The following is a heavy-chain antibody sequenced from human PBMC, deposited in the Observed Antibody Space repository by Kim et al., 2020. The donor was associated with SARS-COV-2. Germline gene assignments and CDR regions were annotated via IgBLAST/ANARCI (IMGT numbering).Heavy chain of an antibody. Sequence: SETLSLTCTVSGDSTRTTTYYWGWIRQPPGKGLEWIGTVDYSGSTYYNLSLKSRVNISLDTSKKQCSLKLTSVTAADPAMYYCATAPITTKAWGWGQGTL. CDR1: GDSTRTTTYY. V-gene: IGHV4-39*01. D-gene: IGHD3-22*01. CDR2: VDYSGST. J-gene: IGHJ4*02. CDR3: ATAPITTKAWG.